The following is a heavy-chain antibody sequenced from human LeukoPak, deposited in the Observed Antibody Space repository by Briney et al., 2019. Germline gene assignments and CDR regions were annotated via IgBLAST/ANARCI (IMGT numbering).Heavy chain of an antibody. CDR2: ISSSGTTI. Sequence: SGGSLRLSCAASGFTFSDYYMSWIRQAPGKGLEWVSYISSSGTTIYYADSVKGRFTISRDNAKNSLYLQMNSLRAEDTAVYYCARRRDSGSLQHFDYWGQGTLVTVSS. CDR3: ARRRDSGSLQHFDY. CDR1: GFTFSDYY. V-gene: IGHV3-11*01. D-gene: IGHD1-26*01. J-gene: IGHJ4*02.